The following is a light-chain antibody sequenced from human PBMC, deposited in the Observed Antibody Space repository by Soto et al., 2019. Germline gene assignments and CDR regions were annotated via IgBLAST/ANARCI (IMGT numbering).Light chain of an antibody. V-gene: IGKV3-20*01. Sequence: EIVLTQSPGTLSLSPGERATLSCRASQSVSNNYLAWYQQKLGQTPRLLIYDASSRATGIPDRFSGSGSGTDFTLTISRLEPEDFAVYYCQQYGTSPYWTFGQGTKVEIK. J-gene: IGKJ1*01. CDR2: DAS. CDR3: QQYGTSPYWT. CDR1: QSVSNNY.